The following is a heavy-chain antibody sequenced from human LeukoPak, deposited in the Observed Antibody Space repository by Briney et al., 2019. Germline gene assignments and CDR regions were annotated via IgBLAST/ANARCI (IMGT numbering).Heavy chain of an antibody. Sequence: GGSLRLSCAASGFTFSSYWMSWVRQAPGKGLEWVANIKQDGSERYYVDSVKGRFTISRDNAKNSLYLQMNSLRAEDTAVYYCARVSPNTVTTLRYFDYWGQGTLVTVSS. CDR2: IKQDGSER. V-gene: IGHV3-7*01. CDR1: GFTFSSYW. CDR3: ARVSPNTVTTLRYFDY. D-gene: IGHD4-17*01. J-gene: IGHJ4*02.